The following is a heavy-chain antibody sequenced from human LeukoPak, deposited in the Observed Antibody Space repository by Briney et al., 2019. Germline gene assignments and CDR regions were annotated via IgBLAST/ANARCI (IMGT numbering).Heavy chain of an antibody. Sequence: GGSLRPSREASGFTFSAFFLGRIPQAPGKGLEWISYISGSSSHINYADSVKGRFTISRDNAKKSVYLQMDSLRVEDTAVYYCARDQIGCLWGRGTLVIVSS. J-gene: IGHJ4*02. V-gene: IGHV3-11*06. CDR1: GFTFSAFF. CDR3: ARDQIGCL. CDR2: ISGSSSHI. D-gene: IGHD3-16*01.